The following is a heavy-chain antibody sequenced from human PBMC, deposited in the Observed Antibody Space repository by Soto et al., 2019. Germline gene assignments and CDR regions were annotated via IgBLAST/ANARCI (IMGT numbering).Heavy chain of an antibody. Sequence: ASVKVSCKASGYTFTSYAMHWVRQAPGQRLEWMGWINAGNGNTKYSQKFQGRVTITRDTSASTAYMELSRLRSDDTAVYYCARDIAAAGTIWFDPWGQGTLVTVSS. CDR2: INAGNGNT. CDR3: ARDIAAAGTIWFDP. J-gene: IGHJ5*02. CDR1: GYTFTSYA. V-gene: IGHV1-3*01. D-gene: IGHD6-13*01.